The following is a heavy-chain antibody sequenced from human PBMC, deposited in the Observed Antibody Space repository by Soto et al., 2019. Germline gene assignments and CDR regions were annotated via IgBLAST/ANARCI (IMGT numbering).Heavy chain of an antibody. V-gene: IGHV3-23*01. Sequence: EVPLLESGGDLVQPGGSLRLSCAASGFTFSTYAMNWVRQAPGKGLEWVSAIGGSGGPTYYADSVRGRFTVSRDNSKSTLYLQMNSLRAEDTAVYYCAKESTHNYLTSSDYWGQGTLVTVSS. CDR1: GFTFSTYA. J-gene: IGHJ4*02. CDR3: AKESTHNYLTSSDY. D-gene: IGHD3-10*01. CDR2: IGGSGGPT.